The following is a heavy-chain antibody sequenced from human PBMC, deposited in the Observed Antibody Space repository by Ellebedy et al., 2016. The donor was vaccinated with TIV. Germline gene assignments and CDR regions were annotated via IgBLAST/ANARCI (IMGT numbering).Heavy chain of an antibody. J-gene: IGHJ6*04. CDR2: IYPRDSDT. Sequence: GESLKISXKGSGYSFTNYWIGWVRQMPGKGLEWMGVIYPRDSDTRYSQSFKGHIIISADTSSSTAYLQWTSLKASDSAVYYCATYGGLDVWGKGTTVTVSS. D-gene: IGHD2-21*01. CDR3: ATYGGLDV. V-gene: IGHV5-51*01. CDR1: GYSFTNYW.